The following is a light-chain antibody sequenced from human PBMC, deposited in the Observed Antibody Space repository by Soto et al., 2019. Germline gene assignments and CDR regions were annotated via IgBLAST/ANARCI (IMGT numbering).Light chain of an antibody. V-gene: IGKV1-39*01. Sequence: DIQMTQSPSSLSASVGDRVIITCRASQSISTYLSWYQQKPGKAPKLLIYAASSLQSGVPSRFSGGGSGTEFTLTISSLQPEDFATYYCQQSYNTVTFRPGTKVDIK. CDR1: QSISTY. CDR2: AAS. CDR3: QQSYNTVT. J-gene: IGKJ3*01.